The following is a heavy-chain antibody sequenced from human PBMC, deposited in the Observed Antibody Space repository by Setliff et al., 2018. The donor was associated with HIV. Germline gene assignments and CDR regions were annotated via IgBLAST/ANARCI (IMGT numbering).Heavy chain of an antibody. D-gene: IGHD4-17*01. V-gene: IGHV4-59*11. CDR1: GPSINIHY. CDR2: IYSTGST. Sequence: SCTVSGPSINIHYWSWIRQSPGKAFEWIGYIYSTGSTNYNPSLQSRVTISMVASRNQFSLKVTSVTAADTAVYYCAKGAGFYGDYTFDHWGQGRQVT. J-gene: IGHJ4*02. CDR3: AKGAGFYGDYTFDH.